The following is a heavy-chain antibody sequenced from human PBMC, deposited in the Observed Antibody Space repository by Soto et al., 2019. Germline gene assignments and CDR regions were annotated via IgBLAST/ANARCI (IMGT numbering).Heavy chain of an antibody. D-gene: IGHD3-22*01. V-gene: IGHV3-74*01. CDR1: GFTFGSHW. CDR3: ARFGTSYDTSGFLY. Sequence: EVQLVESGGGLVQPGGSLRLSCAASGFTFGSHWMHWVRQAPGKGLVYVSRISSGGTPTTYAESVKGRFTISRDNARNTLYLQMNSLRVEDTAVYYCARFGTSYDTSGFLYWGQGTPVTVSS. J-gene: IGHJ4*02. CDR2: ISSGGTPT.